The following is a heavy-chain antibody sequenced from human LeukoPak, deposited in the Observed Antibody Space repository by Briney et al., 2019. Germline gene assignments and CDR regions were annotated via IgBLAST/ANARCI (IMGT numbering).Heavy chain of an antibody. CDR3: ARSRSSFNYGMDV. D-gene: IGHD6-13*01. CDR1: GGSISSSSYY. CDR2: IYYSGST. Sequence: TASETLSLTCTVSGGSISSSSYYWGWIRQPPGKGLEWIGSIYYSGSTNYNPSLKSRVTISVDTSKNQFSLKLSSVTAADTAVYYCARSRSSFNYGMDVWGQGTTVTVSS. J-gene: IGHJ6*02. V-gene: IGHV4-39*07.